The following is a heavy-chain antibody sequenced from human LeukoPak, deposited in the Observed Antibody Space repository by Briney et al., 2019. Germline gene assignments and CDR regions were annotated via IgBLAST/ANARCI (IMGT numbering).Heavy chain of an antibody. D-gene: IGHD6-6*01. V-gene: IGHV4-39*01. CDR2: IYYSGIT. Sequence: PSETLSLTCTVSGGSISSSSYDWGWLRQPRGRGREGIGSIYYSGITYYNPSLKCRVTISVDTSKNQFSLKLSSVTAADTAVYYCARTHSPVHIAARPLNWFDPWGQGTLVTVSS. J-gene: IGHJ5*02. CDR3: ARTHSPVHIAARPLNWFDP. CDR1: GGSISSSSYD.